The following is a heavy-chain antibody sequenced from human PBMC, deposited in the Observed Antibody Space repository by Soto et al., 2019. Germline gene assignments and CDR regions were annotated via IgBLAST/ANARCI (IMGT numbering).Heavy chain of an antibody. CDR3: ATRYCSGGSCYSPFDY. J-gene: IGHJ4*01. CDR2: INPSGGST. Sequence: QVQLVQSGAEVKKPGASVKVSCKASGYTFTSYYMHWVRQAPGQGLEWMGIINPSGGSTSYAQKFQGRVTMTRDTSTSTVYMELSSLRSEDTAVYYCATRYCSGGSCYSPFDYWGQEPWSPSPQ. CDR1: GYTFTSYY. V-gene: IGHV1-46*03. D-gene: IGHD2-15*01.